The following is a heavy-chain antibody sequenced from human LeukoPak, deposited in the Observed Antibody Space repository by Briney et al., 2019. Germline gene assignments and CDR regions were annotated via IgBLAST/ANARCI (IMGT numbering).Heavy chain of an antibody. J-gene: IGHJ4*02. V-gene: IGHV3-30*18. CDR2: ISYDGSNK. D-gene: IGHD3-10*01. Sequence: GGSLRLSCAASGFTFSSYGMHWVRQAPGKGLEWVAVISYDGSNKYYADSVKSRFTISRDNSKNTLYLQMNSLRAEDTAVYYCAKDPTIYGSGSPWYFDYWGQGTLVTVSS. CDR3: AKDPTIYGSGSPWYFDY. CDR1: GFTFSSYG.